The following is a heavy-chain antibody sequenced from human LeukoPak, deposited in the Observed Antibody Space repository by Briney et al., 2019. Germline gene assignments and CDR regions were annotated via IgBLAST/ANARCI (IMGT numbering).Heavy chain of an antibody. D-gene: IGHD2-15*01. J-gene: IGHJ3*02. CDR1: GGSISSSSYY. V-gene: IGHV4-39*07. Sequence: SETLSLTCTVSGGSISSSSYYWGWIRQPPGKGLEWIGSIYYSGSTYYNPSLKSRVTISVDTSKNQFSLKLSSVTAADTAVYYCATTKVVAATLAFDIWGQGTMVTVSS. CDR3: ATTKVVAATLAFDI. CDR2: IYYSGST.